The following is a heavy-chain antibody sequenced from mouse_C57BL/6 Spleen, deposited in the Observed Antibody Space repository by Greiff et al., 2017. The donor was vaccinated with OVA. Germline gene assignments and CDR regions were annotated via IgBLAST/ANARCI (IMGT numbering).Heavy chain of an antibody. D-gene: IGHD1-1*01. CDR1: GYAFSSSW. Sequence: QVQLQQSGPELVKPGASVKISCKASGYAFSSSWMNWVKQRPGKGLEWIGRIYPGDGDTNYNGKFKGKATLTADKSSSTAYMQLSSLTSEDSSVYFCAREWVITTVVAKDYYYAMDYWGQGTSVTVSS. CDR3: AREWVITTVVAKDYYYAMDY. J-gene: IGHJ4*01. CDR2: IYPGDGDT. V-gene: IGHV1-82*01.